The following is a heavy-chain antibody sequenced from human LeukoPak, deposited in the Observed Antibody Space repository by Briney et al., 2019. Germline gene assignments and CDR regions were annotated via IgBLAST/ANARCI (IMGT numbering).Heavy chain of an antibody. CDR2: ISSSSSYI. CDR1: GFTFSSYS. V-gene: IGHV3-21*01. Sequence: GGSLRLSCAASGFTFSSYSMNWVRQAPGKGLEWVSSISSSSSYIYYADSVKGRFTISRDNAKNSLYLQMNSLRAEDTAVYYCAKDIIAAAGSFISAFDIWGQGTMVTVSS. J-gene: IGHJ3*02. D-gene: IGHD6-13*01. CDR3: AKDIIAAAGSFISAFDI.